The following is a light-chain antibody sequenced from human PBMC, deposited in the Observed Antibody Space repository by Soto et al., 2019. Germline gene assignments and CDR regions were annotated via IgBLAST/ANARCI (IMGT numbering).Light chain of an antibody. CDR2: GAS. J-gene: IGKJ1*01. CDR3: QQYGSSRT. Sequence: EIVMTQSPPPLSVSPGERATLSRRASQSVSSSYLAWYQQKPGQAPRLLIYGASSRATGIPDRFSGSGSGTDFTLTISRLEPEDFAVYYCQQYGSSRTFGQGTKVDIK. CDR1: QSVSSSY. V-gene: IGKV3-20*01.